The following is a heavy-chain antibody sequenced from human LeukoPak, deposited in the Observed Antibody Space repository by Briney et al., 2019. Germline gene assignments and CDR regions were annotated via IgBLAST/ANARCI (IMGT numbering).Heavy chain of an antibody. CDR1: GFTFSDYY. J-gene: IGHJ4*02. D-gene: IGHD3-3*01. Sequence: KAGGSLSLSCAASGFTFSDYYMSWIRQAPGKGLEWVSYISSSGSTIYYADSVKGRFTISRDNAKNSLYLQMNSLRAEDTAVYYCARAAYDFWSGYSAYFDYWGQGTLVTVSS. V-gene: IGHV3-11*04. CDR3: ARAAYDFWSGYSAYFDY. CDR2: ISSSGSTI.